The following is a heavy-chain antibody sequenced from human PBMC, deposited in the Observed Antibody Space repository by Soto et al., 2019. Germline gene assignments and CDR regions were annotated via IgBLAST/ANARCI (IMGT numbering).Heavy chain of an antibody. V-gene: IGHV3-23*01. CDR2: IAGNDIRA. Sequence: EVQLLESGGDLVQPGGSLRLSCAASGFTFSSYAMAWVRQAPGRGLEWVSSIAGNDIRAYYADSVRGRFTISRDNSENTLFLQMNSLRAEDTAVYYCAKGDWDYANRYFDYWGQGALVTVSS. CDR1: GFTFSSYA. CDR3: AKGDWDYANRYFDY. J-gene: IGHJ4*02. D-gene: IGHD1-7*01.